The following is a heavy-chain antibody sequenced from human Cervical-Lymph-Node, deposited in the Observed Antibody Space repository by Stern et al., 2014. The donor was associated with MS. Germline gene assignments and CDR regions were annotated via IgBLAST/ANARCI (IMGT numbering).Heavy chain of an antibody. D-gene: IGHD1-26*01. CDR3: ARVTGRGTRQNWFDS. J-gene: IGHJ5*01. V-gene: IGHV4-59*01. CDR1: GGYMSSKY. CDR2: IYFDGST. Sequence: QVQLQESGPGLVKPSETVSLTCTVSGGYMSSKYWNWIRQPPGKGLEWIGYIYFDGSTNYNPSLKSRVIISLDTSTNQFSLSLTFVTAADTAVYYCARVTGRGTRQNWFDSWGQGTLVTVSS.